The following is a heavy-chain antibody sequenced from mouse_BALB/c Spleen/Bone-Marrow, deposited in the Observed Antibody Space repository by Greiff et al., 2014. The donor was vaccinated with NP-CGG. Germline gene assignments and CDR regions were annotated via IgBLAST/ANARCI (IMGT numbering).Heavy chain of an antibody. V-gene: IGHV1-4*02. CDR2: INPSSGYT. J-gene: IGHJ1*01. CDR1: GYTFTSYT. Sequence: VQVVESAAELARPGASVKMSCKASGYTFTSYTMHWVKQRPGQGLEWIGYINPSSGYTEYNQKFKDKTTLTADKSSSTAYMQLSSLTSEDSAVYYCARNHWYFDVWGAGTTVTVSS. D-gene: IGHD2-1*01. CDR3: ARNHWYFDV.